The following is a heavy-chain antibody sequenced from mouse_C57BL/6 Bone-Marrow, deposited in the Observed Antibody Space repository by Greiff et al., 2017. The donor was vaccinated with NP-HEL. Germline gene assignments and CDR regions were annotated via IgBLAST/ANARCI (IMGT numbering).Heavy chain of an antibody. CDR1: GYTFTGYW. Sequence: VQLQQSGAELMKPGASVKLSCKATGYTFTGYWIEWVKQRPGHGLEWIGEILPGSGSTNYNEKFKGKATFTADTSSNTAYMQLSNLTTEASDDYYCSRGVYYYGSSYNAMDDWGQGTTVTVSS. CDR3: SRGVYYYGSSYNAMDD. D-gene: IGHD1-1*01. CDR2: ILPGSGST. V-gene: IGHV1-9*01. J-gene: IGHJ4*01.